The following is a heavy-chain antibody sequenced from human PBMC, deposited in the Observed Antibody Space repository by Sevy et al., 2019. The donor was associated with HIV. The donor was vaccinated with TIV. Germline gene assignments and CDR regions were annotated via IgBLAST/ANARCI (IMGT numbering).Heavy chain of an antibody. Sequence: GGSLRLSCAASGFTFSTYAMHWVRQAPGKGLEWVAVISYDGSIKYSADSVKGRFTISRDNSKKTLYLQMNSLRPEDTAVYYCAGERTYYYDSSGSDYGYYGMDVWGQGATVTVSS. D-gene: IGHD3-22*01. CDR1: GFTFSTYA. CDR2: ISYDGSIK. J-gene: IGHJ6*02. CDR3: AGERTYYYDSSGSDYGYYGMDV. V-gene: IGHV3-30*04.